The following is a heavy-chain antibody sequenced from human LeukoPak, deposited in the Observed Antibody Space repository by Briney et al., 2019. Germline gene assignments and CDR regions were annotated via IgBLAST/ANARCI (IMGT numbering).Heavy chain of an antibody. D-gene: IGHD6-13*01. V-gene: IGHV4-59*08. J-gene: IGHJ5*02. CDR2: IYYSGST. CDR3: ARIYSSSWFLNWFDP. CDR1: GGSISTYY. Sequence: SETLSLTCTVSGGSISTYYWSWIRQPPGKGLEWIGYIYYSGSTNHNPSLKSRVTISVDTSKNQLSLKLNSVTAADTAVYYCARIYSSSWFLNWFDPWGQGTLVTVSS.